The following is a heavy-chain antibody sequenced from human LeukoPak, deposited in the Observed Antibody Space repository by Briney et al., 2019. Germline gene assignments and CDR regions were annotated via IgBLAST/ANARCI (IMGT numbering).Heavy chain of an antibody. J-gene: IGHJ4*02. Sequence: SVKVSCKASGGTFSSYAISWVRPAPGQGLEWMGGIIPIFGTANYAQKLQGRVTITTDESTSTAYMELSSLRSEDTAVYYCAGLEGGYNYYFDYWGQGTLVTVSS. CDR3: AGLEGGYNYYFDY. V-gene: IGHV1-69*05. CDR2: IIPIFGTA. D-gene: IGHD5-24*01. CDR1: GGTFSSYA.